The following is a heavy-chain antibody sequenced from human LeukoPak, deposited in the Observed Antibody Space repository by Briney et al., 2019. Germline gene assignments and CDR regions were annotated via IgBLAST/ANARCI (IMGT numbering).Heavy chain of an antibody. CDR1: GFTFSSYS. CDR3: AKDRGSSSAGLDY. CDR2: ISSSSSYI. V-gene: IGHV3-21*01. J-gene: IGHJ4*02. D-gene: IGHD6-6*01. Sequence: PGGSLRLSCAASGFTFSSYSMNWVRQAPGKGLEWVSSISSSSSYIYYADSVKGRFTISRDNAKNSLYLQMNSLRAEDTAVYYCAKDRGSSSAGLDYWGQGTLVTVSS.